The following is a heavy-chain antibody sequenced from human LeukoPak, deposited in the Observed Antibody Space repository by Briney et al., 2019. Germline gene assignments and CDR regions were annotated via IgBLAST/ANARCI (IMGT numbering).Heavy chain of an antibody. D-gene: IGHD1-26*01. CDR1: GGSISSNNYY. CDR3: ARQGSGNYLSPVNY. J-gene: IGHJ4*02. Sequence: SETLSLTCTVSGGSISSNNYYWGWIRQPPGKGLEWIGTIYYSGSTYYNPSLKSRVTISVDTSKNQFSLKLCSVTAADTAVYYCARQGSGNYLSPVNYWGQGTLVTVSS. V-gene: IGHV4-39*01. CDR2: IYYSGST.